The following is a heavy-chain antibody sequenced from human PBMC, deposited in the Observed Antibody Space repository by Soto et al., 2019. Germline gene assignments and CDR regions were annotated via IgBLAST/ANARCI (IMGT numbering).Heavy chain of an antibody. Sequence: QVQLVQSGAEVKKPGSSVKVSCKASGGTFSSYAISWVRQAPGQGLEWMGGIIPIFGTANYAQKFQGRVTITADESTSTADMELSSLRAEDTAVYYCARGYQLLRYYYYGMDVWGQGTTVTVSS. V-gene: IGHV1-69*12. CDR1: GGTFSSYA. CDR2: IIPIFGTA. J-gene: IGHJ6*02. CDR3: ARGYQLLRYYYYGMDV. D-gene: IGHD2-2*01.